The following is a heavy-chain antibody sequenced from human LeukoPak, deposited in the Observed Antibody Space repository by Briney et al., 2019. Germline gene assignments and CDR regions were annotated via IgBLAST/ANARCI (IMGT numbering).Heavy chain of an antibody. CDR1: DDSITSYY. CDR2: IYYSGGT. J-gene: IGHJ3*02. CDR3: ARDQRRAFDI. V-gene: IGHV4-59*01. Sequence: SETLSLTCTVSDDSITSYYWSWIRQPQGKGLGWIGYIYYSGGTNYNPSLKSRVTISVDTSKNQFSLKLTSVTAADTAVYYCARDQRRAFDIWGQGTMVTVSS.